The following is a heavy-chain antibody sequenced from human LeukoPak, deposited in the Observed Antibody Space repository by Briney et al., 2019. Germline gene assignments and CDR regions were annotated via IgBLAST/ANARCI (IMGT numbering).Heavy chain of an antibody. J-gene: IGHJ6*02. D-gene: IGHD5-12*01. CDR2: ISYDGSNK. CDR1: GFTFSSYA. Sequence: GGSLRLSCAASGFTFSSYAMHWVRQAPGKGLEWVAVISYDGSNKYYADSVKGRFTISRDNSKNTLYLQMNSLRAEDTAVYYCARHRNSGYHSYGMDVWGQGTTVTVSS. V-gene: IGHV3-30-3*01. CDR3: ARHRNSGYHSYGMDV.